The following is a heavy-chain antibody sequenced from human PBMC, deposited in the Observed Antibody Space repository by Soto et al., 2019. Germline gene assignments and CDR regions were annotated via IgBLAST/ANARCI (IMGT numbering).Heavy chain of an antibody. V-gene: IGHV3-23*01. CDR2: ITGSGDVS. D-gene: IGHD2-15*01. CDR1: GFTFSNYA. Sequence: GGSLRLSCTTSGFTFSNYAMSWVRQAPGKGLEGVSVITGSGDVSYVTDRFKGRFTVSRDNSKNTLFLEMSSLRADDTDVYFCAKAQEASGNVNSYLDYWGQGIRVTVSS. J-gene: IGHJ4*02. CDR3: AKAQEASGNVNSYLDY.